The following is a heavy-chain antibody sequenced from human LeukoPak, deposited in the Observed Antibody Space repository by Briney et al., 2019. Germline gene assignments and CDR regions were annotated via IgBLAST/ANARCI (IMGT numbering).Heavy chain of an antibody. V-gene: IGHV3-33*01. CDR2: IWYDGSNK. Sequence: GGSLRLSCAASGFTFSSYGMHWVRKAPGKGLEWVAVIWYDGSNKYYADSVKGRFTISRDNSKNTLYLQMNSLRAEDTAVYYCARDRPIVVVMQLDYWGQGTLVTVSS. D-gene: IGHD3-22*01. CDR1: GFTFSSYG. J-gene: IGHJ4*02. CDR3: ARDRPIVVVMQLDY.